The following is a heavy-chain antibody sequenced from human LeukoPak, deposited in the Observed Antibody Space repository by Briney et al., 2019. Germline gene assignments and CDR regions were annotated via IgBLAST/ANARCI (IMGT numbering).Heavy chain of an antibody. D-gene: IGHD2-8*01. J-gene: IGHJ5*02. CDR2: ISAYNGNT. CDR1: GYTFTSYG. Sequence: PEASVKVSCKASGYTFTSYGISWVRQAPGQGLEWMGWISAYNGNTNYAQKLQGRVTMTTDTSTSTAYMELKSLRSDDTAVYYCARVVNGQPETNWFDPWGQGTLVTVSS. CDR3: ARVVNGQPETNWFDP. V-gene: IGHV1-18*01.